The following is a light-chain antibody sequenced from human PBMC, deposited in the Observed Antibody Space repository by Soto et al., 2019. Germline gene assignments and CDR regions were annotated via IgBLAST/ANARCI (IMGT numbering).Light chain of an antibody. V-gene: IGKV1-39*01. J-gene: IGKJ1*01. CDR3: QQSYNTPRT. Sequence: DIQMAQSPSSLSASVGDRLTITGRTSQPISEYLNWYQQKQGKXXSXXIYTASSLQSGVPSRFSGSGSGTHLTITISSLQPGDFETYYCQQSYNTPRTFGQGTKVDIK. CDR1: QPISEY. CDR2: TAS.